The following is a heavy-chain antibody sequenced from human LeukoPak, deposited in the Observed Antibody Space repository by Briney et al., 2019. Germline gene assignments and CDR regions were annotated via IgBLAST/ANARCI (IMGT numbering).Heavy chain of an antibody. CDR1: GGSISSYY. CDR3: ARGYSYGQYGPWWYFDL. CDR2: IYYSGST. V-gene: IGHV4-59*01. Sequence: SETLSLTCTVSGGSISSYYWSWIRQPPGKGLEWIGYIYYSGSTNYNPSLKSRVTISVDTSKSQFSLKLSSVTAADTAVYYCARGYSYGQYGPWWYFDLWGRGTLVTVSS. J-gene: IGHJ2*01. D-gene: IGHD5-18*01.